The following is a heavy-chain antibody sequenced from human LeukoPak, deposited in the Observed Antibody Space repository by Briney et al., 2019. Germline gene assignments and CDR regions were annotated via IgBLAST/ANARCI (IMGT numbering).Heavy chain of an antibody. CDR3: ARVLGSGSFGPFDY. CDR1: GFTFSSYE. V-gene: IGHV3-48*03. Sequence: GSLRLSCAASGFTFSSYEMNWVRQAPGKGLEWVSYISSSGSTIYYADSVKGRFTISRDNAKNSLYLQMNSLRAEDTAVYYCARVLGSGSFGPFDYWGQGTLVTVSS. J-gene: IGHJ4*02. D-gene: IGHD3-10*01. CDR2: ISSSGSTI.